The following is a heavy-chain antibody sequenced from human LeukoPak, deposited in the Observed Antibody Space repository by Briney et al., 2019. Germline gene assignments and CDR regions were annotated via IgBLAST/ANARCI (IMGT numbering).Heavy chain of an antibody. Sequence: PSETLSLTCTVSGGSISSGGYYWSWIRQHPGEGLEWIGYIYYSGSTYYNPSLKSRVTISVDTSKNQFSLKLSSVTAADTAVYYCARDVRDCSSTSCYKGFDYWGQGTLVTVSS. V-gene: IGHV4-31*03. D-gene: IGHD2-2*02. CDR2: IYYSGST. CDR3: ARDVRDCSSTSCYKGFDY. J-gene: IGHJ4*02. CDR1: GGSISSGGYY.